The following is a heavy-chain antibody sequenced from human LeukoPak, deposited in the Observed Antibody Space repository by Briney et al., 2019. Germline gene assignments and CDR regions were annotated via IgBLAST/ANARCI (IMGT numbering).Heavy chain of an antibody. CDR3: AKQLGYCSDGSCYFPY. Sequence: GGSLRLSCAASGFTFSSSAMSWVRQAPGKGLKWVSAISNNGGYTYYADSVQGRFTISRDNSKSTLCLQMNSLRAEDTAVYYCAKQLGYCSDGSCYFPYWGQGTLVTVSS. V-gene: IGHV3-23*01. D-gene: IGHD2-15*01. CDR2: ISNNGGYT. J-gene: IGHJ4*02. CDR1: GFTFSSSA.